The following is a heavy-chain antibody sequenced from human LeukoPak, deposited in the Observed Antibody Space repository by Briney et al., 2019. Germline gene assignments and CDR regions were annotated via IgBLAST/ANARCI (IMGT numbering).Heavy chain of an antibody. Sequence: GGSLRLSCAASGFTFSSYAMHWVRQAPGKGLEWVAVISYDGSNKYHADSVKGRLTISRDNSKNTLYLQMNSLRAEDTAVYYCARPPEQWLVLGYFDYWGQGTLVTVSS. CDR1: GFTFSSYA. J-gene: IGHJ4*02. CDR2: ISYDGSNK. V-gene: IGHV3-30*04. CDR3: ARPPEQWLVLGYFDY. D-gene: IGHD6-19*01.